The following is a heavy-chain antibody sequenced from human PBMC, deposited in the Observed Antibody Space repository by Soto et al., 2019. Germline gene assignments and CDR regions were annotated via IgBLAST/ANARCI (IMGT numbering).Heavy chain of an antibody. CDR2: ISWNSGDI. CDR3: AKDNDLNRDGPFDY. J-gene: IGHJ4*02. Sequence: EVQLVESGGGSVQPGRSLRLSCAASGFSFDDYGMHWVRQGPGKGLEWVSGISWNSGDIYYADSVKGRFTISRDNAKRSLYLKKNSLRTEDTAFYYCAKDNDLNRDGPFDYWGQGILVTVSS. D-gene: IGHD2-21*02. CDR1: GFSFDDYG. V-gene: IGHV3-9*01.